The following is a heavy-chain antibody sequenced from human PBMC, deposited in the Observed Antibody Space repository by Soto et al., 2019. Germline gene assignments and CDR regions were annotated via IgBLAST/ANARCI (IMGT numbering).Heavy chain of an antibody. CDR1: GGSISSSSYY. J-gene: IGHJ5*02. CDR2: IYYSGST. V-gene: IGHV4-39*01. Sequence: QLQLQESGPGLVKPSETLSLTCTVSGGSISSSSYYWGWIRQPPGKGLDWIGSIYYSGSTYYNPSLKSRVTISVDTSKNQFSLKLSSVTAADTAVYYCARQEPAAQYNWFDPWGQGTLVTVSS. D-gene: IGHD2-2*01. CDR3: ARQEPAAQYNWFDP.